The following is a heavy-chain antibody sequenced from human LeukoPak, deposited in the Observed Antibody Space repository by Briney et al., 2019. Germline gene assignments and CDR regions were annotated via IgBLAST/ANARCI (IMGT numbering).Heavy chain of an antibody. CDR1: GFTFSSYA. V-gene: IGHV3-23*01. CDR2: ISGSGGST. D-gene: IGHD3-22*01. J-gene: IGHJ4*02. CDR3: AKVLSLYYDSSGYSFDY. Sequence: GGSLRLSCAASGFTFSSYAMGWVRQAPGKGLEWVSAISGSGGSTYYADSVKGRFTISRDNSKNTLYLQMNSLRAEDTAVYYCAKVLSLYYDSSGYSFDYWGQGTLVTVSS.